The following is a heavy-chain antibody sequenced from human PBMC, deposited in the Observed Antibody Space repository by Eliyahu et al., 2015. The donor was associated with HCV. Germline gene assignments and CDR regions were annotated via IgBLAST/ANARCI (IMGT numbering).Heavy chain of an antibody. V-gene: IGHV3-23*01. Sequence: EVQLLXSGGALVQPGGSLRLSCAASGFTFSLYXMAWVRQAPGKGLQCVSTISSGGNTYYADSAKGRFTVFRDNSKNTLFLQMNSLRVEDTAVYYCAKGVGWTPLLDYWGQGTLVSVSS. CDR3: AKGVGWTPLLDY. D-gene: IGHD6-19*01. CDR2: ISSGGNT. J-gene: IGHJ4*02. CDR1: GFTFSLYX.